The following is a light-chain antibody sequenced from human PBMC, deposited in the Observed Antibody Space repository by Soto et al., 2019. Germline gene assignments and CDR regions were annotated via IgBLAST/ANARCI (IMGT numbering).Light chain of an antibody. CDR2: DAS. CDR3: QQYGSSPLT. J-gene: IGKJ4*01. V-gene: IGKV3-20*01. Sequence: PGERATLSCRASQRVSSGYLAWYQQKPGQAPRLLIYDASNRATGIPARFSGSGSGTDFTLTISRLEPEDFAVYYCQQYGSSPLTFGGGTKVDIK. CDR1: QRVSSGY.